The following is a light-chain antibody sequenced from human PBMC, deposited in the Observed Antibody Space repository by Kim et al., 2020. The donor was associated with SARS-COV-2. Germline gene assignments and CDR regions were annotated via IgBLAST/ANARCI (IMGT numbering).Light chain of an antibody. J-gene: IGLJ3*02. CDR1: SSNSGAGYD. CDR3: QSYDSSLSGSNWV. V-gene: IGLV1-40*01. CDR2: GNS. Sequence: VTISCTGSSSNSGAGYDVHWYQQLPGTAPKLLIYGNSNRPSGVPDRFSGSKSGTSASLAITGLQAEDEADYYCQSYDSSLSGSNWVFGGGTQLTVL.